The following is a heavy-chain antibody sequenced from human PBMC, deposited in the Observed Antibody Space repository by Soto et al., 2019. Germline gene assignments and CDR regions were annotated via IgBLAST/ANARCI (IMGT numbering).Heavy chain of an antibody. J-gene: IGHJ4*02. CDR2: IWYDGSNK. Sequence: GGSRRLSCAASGFTFISYGMHWVRQAAGKGLEWVAVIWYDGSNKYYADSVKGRFTISRDNSKNTLYLQMNSLRAEDTAVYYCARGIDTAMVLDYWGQGTLVTVSS. CDR3: ARGIDTAMVLDY. V-gene: IGHV3-33*01. CDR1: GFTFISYG. D-gene: IGHD5-18*01.